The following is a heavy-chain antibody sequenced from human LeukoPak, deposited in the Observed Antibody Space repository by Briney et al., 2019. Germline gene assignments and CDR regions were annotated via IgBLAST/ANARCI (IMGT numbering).Heavy chain of an antibody. V-gene: IGHV4-34*01. J-gene: IGHJ5*02. D-gene: IGHD3-10*01. CDR2: INHSGST. CDR3: ARGSTMVRGKNWFDP. Sequence: KPSETLSLTCAVYGGSFSGYYWSWIRRPPGKGLEWIGEINHSGSTNYNPSLKSRVTISVDTSKNQFSLKLSSVTAADTAVYYCARGSTMVRGKNWFDPWGQGTLVTVSS. CDR1: GGSFSGYY.